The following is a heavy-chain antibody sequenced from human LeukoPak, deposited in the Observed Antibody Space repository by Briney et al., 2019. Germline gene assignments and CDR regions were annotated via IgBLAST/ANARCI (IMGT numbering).Heavy chain of an antibody. CDR3: AKFEYSTATQLYYFDC. Sequence: GGSLRLSCEASGFTFSSYAMSWVRQAPGKGLDWVSGISAGGDRTYYADSVKGRFTISRDNAKNTLYLQMNSLGAEDTAVYYCAKFEYSTATQLYYFDCWGQGALVTVSS. D-gene: IGHD5-24*01. J-gene: IGHJ4*02. CDR1: GFTFSSYA. V-gene: IGHV3-23*01. CDR2: ISAGGDRT.